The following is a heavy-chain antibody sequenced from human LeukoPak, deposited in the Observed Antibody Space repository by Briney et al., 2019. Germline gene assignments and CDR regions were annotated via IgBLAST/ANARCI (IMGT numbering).Heavy chain of an antibody. CDR2: ISGSGGST. D-gene: IGHD6-13*01. J-gene: IGHJ5*02. Sequence: PGGSLRLSCAASGFTFSSYAMSWVRQAPGKGLEWVSAISGSGGSTYYADSVKGRFTISRDNSRNTLYLQMNSLRAEDTAVYYCAKDGASSWFPGDWFDPWGQGTLVTVSS. CDR3: AKDGASSWFPGDWFDP. CDR1: GFTFSSYA. V-gene: IGHV3-23*01.